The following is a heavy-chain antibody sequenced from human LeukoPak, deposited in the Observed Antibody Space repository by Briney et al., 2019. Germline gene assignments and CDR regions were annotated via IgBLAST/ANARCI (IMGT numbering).Heavy chain of an antibody. CDR1: GGSISSYY. V-gene: IGHV4-59*08. CDR2: IYHSGST. CDR3: LGAAQH. Sequence: SETLSLTCTVSGGSISSYYWSWIRQPPGKGLEWIGYIYHSGSTNYNPSLKSRVTISVDTSKNQFSLKLSSVTAADTAVYYCLGAAQHWGQGTLVTVSS. J-gene: IGHJ1*01. D-gene: IGHD6-13*01.